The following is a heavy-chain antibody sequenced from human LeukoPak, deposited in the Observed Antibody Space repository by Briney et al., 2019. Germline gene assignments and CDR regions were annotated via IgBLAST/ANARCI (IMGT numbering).Heavy chain of an antibody. CDR1: GFTVSSNY. CDR3: ARELRFQD. Sequence: QSGGSLRLSCAASGFTVSSNYMAWVRQPPAKGLEWVSILYTAGFTYYADSVKGRFTISRDNSKNPVYLQMHILRAEGTALYYCARELRFQDWGEGSLDTVSS. CDR2: LYTAGFT. J-gene: IGHJ4*02. V-gene: IGHV3-53*01. D-gene: IGHD2-15*01.